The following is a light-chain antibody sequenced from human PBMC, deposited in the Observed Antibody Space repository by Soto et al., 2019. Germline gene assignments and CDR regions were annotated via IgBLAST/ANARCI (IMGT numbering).Light chain of an antibody. Sequence: QSVLTQPASVSGSPGQSITISCTGTSSDVGGYNFVSWFQHHPGNAPKLMIYDVSNRPSGVSNRFSGSKSGNTASLTISGLQAEDEGDYYCSSYTSSSTKVFGGGTKVTVL. V-gene: IGLV2-14*03. CDR3: SSYTSSSTKV. J-gene: IGLJ2*01. CDR1: SSDVGGYNF. CDR2: DVS.